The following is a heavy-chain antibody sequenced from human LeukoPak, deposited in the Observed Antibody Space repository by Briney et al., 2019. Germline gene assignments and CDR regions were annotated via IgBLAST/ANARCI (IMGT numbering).Heavy chain of an antibody. D-gene: IGHD3-3*01. V-gene: IGHV4-59*08. CDR3: ARGRSGARVGGFDY. CDR1: GGSISSLY. J-gene: IGHJ4*02. Sequence: PSETLSLTCSVSGGSISSLYWSWIRQPPGKGLEWIGYIYYTGSTNYNPSLRGRVTMFVDMSKNQFSLRLSSVTAADTAVYYCARGRSGARVGGFDYWGQGTLVTVSS. CDR2: IYYTGST.